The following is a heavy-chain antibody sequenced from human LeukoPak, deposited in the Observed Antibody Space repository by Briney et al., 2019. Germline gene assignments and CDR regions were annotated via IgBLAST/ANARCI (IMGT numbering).Heavy chain of an antibody. Sequence: SETLSLTCTVSGGSISIYYWSWIRQPPGKGLEWIGYIYYSGSTNYNPSLKSRVTISVDTSKNQFSLKLSSVTAADTAVYYCARAEAAVLDYWGQGTLVTVSS. CDR2: IYYSGST. D-gene: IGHD6-13*01. CDR1: GGSISIYY. CDR3: ARAEAAVLDY. J-gene: IGHJ4*02. V-gene: IGHV4-59*01.